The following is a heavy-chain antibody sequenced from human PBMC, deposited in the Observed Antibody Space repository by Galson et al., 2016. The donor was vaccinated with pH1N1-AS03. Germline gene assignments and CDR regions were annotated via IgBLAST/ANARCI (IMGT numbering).Heavy chain of an antibody. CDR1: GYTFTNYG. Sequence: SVKVSCKASGYTFTNYGVSWVRQAPGQGLEWMGGISSFHGYTTYAQKLQDRVTMTRDTSTSTAYMKLRSLRSDDTAVYFCARDAAYYYGMDVWGQGTTVIVS. V-gene: IGHV1-18*01. CDR3: ARDAAYYYGMDV. J-gene: IGHJ6*02. D-gene: IGHD6-25*01. CDR2: ISSFHGYT.